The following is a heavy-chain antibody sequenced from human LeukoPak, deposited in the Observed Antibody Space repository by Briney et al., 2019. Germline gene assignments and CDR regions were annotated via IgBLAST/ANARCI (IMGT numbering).Heavy chain of an antibody. CDR1: GYTFTSHA. Sequence: GASVKVSCKASGYTFTSHAMNWVRQAPGQGLECMGIINPSGGSTSYAQKFQGRVTMTRDMSTSTVYMELSSLRSEDTAVYYCARGGVGATTYVWFDPWGQGTLVTVSS. CDR2: INPSGGST. CDR3: ARGGVGATTYVWFDP. V-gene: IGHV1-46*01. D-gene: IGHD1-26*01. J-gene: IGHJ5*02.